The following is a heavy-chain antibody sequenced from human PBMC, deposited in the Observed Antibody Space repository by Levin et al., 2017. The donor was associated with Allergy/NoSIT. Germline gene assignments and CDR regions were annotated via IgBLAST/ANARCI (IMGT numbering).Heavy chain of an antibody. V-gene: IGHV3-33*01. CDR2: IWYDGSNK. Sequence: GGSLRLSCAASGFTFSSYGMHWVRQAPGKGLEWVSVIWYDGSNKYYADSVKGRFTISRDNSKNTLYLQMNSLRAEDTAVYYCARGAYGSGSYYFDYWGQGTLVTVSS. D-gene: IGHD3-10*01. CDR1: GFTFSSYG. J-gene: IGHJ4*02. CDR3: ARGAYGSGSYYFDY.